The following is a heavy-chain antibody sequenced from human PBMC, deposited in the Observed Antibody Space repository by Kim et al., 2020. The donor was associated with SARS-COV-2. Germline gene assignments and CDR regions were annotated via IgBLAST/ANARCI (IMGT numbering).Heavy chain of an antibody. J-gene: IGHJ4*02. V-gene: IGHV3-23*05. CDR2: T. D-gene: IGHD3-10*01. Sequence: THYADSVTSRFTISRDNSQTMRYLQMRGLRAEDTAVYYCGYSHGAGSHFSYWGQGTLVTVSS. CDR3: GYSHGAGSHFSY.